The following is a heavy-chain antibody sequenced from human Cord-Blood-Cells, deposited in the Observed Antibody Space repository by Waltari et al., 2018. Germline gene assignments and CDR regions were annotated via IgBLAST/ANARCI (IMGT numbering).Heavy chain of an antibody. D-gene: IGHD3-10*01. Sequence: QVQLVQSGSAVQKPGASVKVSCKVHGYTLTALSMPWVRQAPGKGLEWMGGFDPEDGETIYAQKFQGRVTMTEDTSTDTAYMELSSLRSEDTAVYYCATSVYGSGSYYYMDVWGKGTTVTVSS. CDR1: GYTLTALS. CDR3: ATSVYGSGSYYYMDV. J-gene: IGHJ6*03. V-gene: IGHV1-24*01. CDR2: FDPEDGET.